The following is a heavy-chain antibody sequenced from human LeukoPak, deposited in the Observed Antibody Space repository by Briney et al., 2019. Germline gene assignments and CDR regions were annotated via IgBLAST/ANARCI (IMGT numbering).Heavy chain of an antibody. CDR3: ARVGNYYGSGIYFDY. V-gene: IGHV4-30-2*01. Sequence: SETLSLTCAVSGGSISSGGYSWRWIRQPPGKGLEWIGYIYHSGSTYYNPSLKSRVTISVDRSKNQFSLKLSSVTAADTAVYYCARVGNYYGSGIYFDYWGQGTLVTVSS. D-gene: IGHD3-10*01. J-gene: IGHJ4*02. CDR2: IYHSGST. CDR1: GGSISSGGYS.